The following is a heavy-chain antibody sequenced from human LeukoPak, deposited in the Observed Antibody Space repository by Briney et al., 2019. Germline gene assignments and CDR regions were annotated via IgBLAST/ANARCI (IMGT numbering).Heavy chain of an antibody. CDR2: INPNSGGT. V-gene: IGHV1-2*02. CDR3: ARSTAMPPNFDY. CDR1: GYTFTGYY. J-gene: IGHJ4*02. D-gene: IGHD5-18*01. Sequence: EASVEVSCKASGYTFTGYYMHWVRQAPGQGLEWMGWINPNSGGTNYAQKFQGRVTMTRDTSISTAYMELSRLRSDDTAVYYCARSTAMPPNFDYWGQGTLVTVSS.